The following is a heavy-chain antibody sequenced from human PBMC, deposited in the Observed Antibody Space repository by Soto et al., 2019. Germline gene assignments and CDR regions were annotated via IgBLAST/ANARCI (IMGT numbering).Heavy chain of an antibody. V-gene: IGHV1-46*01. CDR3: ARVELLTGDAFDI. CDR2: INPSGGST. D-gene: IGHD1-7*01. J-gene: IGHJ3*02. Sequence: ALLNVSCEATGYTFTSYYMNWVRQAPGQGLEWMGIINPSGGSTSYAQKFQGRVTMTRDTSTSTVYMELSSLRSEDTAVYYCARVELLTGDAFDIWGQGTMVTVSS. CDR1: GYTFTSYY.